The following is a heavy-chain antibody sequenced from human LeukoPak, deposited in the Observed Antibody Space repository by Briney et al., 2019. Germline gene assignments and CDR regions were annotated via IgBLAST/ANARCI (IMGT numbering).Heavy chain of an antibody. CDR1: GYTFTSYG. CDR3: ARDRASYSSGWYRSFDY. CDR2: ISTYNGNT. V-gene: IGHV1-18*01. Sequence: ASVKVSCKASGYTFTSYGISWVRQAPGQGLEWMGWISTYNGNTNYAQKFQGRVTMTTDTSTSTAYMELRSLRSDDTAVYYCARDRASYSSGWYRSFDYWGQGTLVTVSS. J-gene: IGHJ4*02. D-gene: IGHD6-19*01.